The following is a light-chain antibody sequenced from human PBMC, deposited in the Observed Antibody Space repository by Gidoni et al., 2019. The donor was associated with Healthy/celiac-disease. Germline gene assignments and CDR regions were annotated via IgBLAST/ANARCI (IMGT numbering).Light chain of an antibody. J-gene: IGKJ2*01. CDR2: AAS. CDR3: QHSYSTPFT. CDR1: QSISSY. V-gene: IGKV1-39*01. Sequence: IQMTQSPSSLSASVGDRVTITCRASQSISSYLNWYQQKPGKAPKLLIYAASSLQSGVPSRFSGSGSGTYFPLTISSLQPEYFATYYCQHSYSTPFTFGHGTKLEIK.